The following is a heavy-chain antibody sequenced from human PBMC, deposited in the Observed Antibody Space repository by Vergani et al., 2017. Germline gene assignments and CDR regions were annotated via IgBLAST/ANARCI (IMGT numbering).Heavy chain of an antibody. CDR2: IFSNDEK. J-gene: IGHJ6*02. CDR1: GFSLSNARMG. V-gene: IGHV2-26*01. Sequence: QVTLRESGPALVKPTQTATLTCTFSGFSLSNARMGVSWIRQPPGKALEWLAHIFSNDEKSYSTSLKSRLTISKDTSKSQVVLTMTNMDPVDTATYYCAHPSDYYYYYGMDVWGQGTTVTVSS. CDR3: AHPSDYYYYYGMDV.